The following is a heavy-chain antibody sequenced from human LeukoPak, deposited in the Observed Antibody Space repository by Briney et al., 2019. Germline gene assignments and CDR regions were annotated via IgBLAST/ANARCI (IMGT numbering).Heavy chain of an antibody. CDR1: GFTFSSYS. CDR3: AKLYYGDYVPDWFDP. Sequence: GGSLRLSCAASGFTFSSYSMSWVRQAPGKGLEWVSAISGSGGSTYYADSVKGRFTISRDNSKNTLYLQMNSLRAEDTAVYYCAKLYYGDYVPDWFDPWGQGTLVTVSS. V-gene: IGHV3-23*01. CDR2: ISGSGGST. D-gene: IGHD4-17*01. J-gene: IGHJ5*02.